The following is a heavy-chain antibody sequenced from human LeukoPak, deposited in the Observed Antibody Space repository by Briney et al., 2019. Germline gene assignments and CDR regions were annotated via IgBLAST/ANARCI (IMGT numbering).Heavy chain of an antibody. D-gene: IGHD5-18*01. CDR2: INPNGGST. CDR1: GYTFTSYY. J-gene: IGHJ4*02. CDR3: ARAQVGGYSYGLDY. V-gene: IGHV1-46*01. Sequence: GASVKVSCKASGYTFTSYYVHWVRQAPGQGLEWMTRINPNGGSTRYAQRFQGRVTMTRDTSTSTVYMELSSLRSEDTAVYYCARAQVGGYSYGLDYWGQGTLVTVSS.